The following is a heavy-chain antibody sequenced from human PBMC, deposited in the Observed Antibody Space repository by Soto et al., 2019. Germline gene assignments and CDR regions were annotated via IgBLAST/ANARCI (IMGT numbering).Heavy chain of an antibody. Sequence: QVHLVQSGAEVRKPGASVKVSCKASGYSFTSYGISWVRQAPGQGLEWMGWISTDNGNTNYAHNLQGRVSMNIDPSTSTAYIELGSLGSYDTAVYYCARDVPDTSLFFYYYCMDVWGQGTTVTVSS. V-gene: IGHV1-18*01. CDR3: ARDVPDTSLFFYYYCMDV. CDR1: GYSFTSYG. CDR2: ISTDNGNT. J-gene: IGHJ6*02. D-gene: IGHD2-21*01.